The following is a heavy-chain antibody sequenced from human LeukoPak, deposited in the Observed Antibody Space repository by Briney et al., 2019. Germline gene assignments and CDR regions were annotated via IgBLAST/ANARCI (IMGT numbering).Heavy chain of an antibody. V-gene: IGHV3-23*01. J-gene: IGHJ3*02. D-gene: IGHD3-22*01. CDR3: AKDLGLDRSGYRDAFDI. CDR2: ISGSGGST. Sequence: GGSLRLSCAASGFTFSSYAMSWVRQAPGKGLEWVSAISGSGGSTYYADSVKGRFTISRDNSKNTLYLQMNSLRAEDTGVYYCAKDLGLDRSGYRDAFDIWGQGTMVTVSS. CDR1: GFTFSSYA.